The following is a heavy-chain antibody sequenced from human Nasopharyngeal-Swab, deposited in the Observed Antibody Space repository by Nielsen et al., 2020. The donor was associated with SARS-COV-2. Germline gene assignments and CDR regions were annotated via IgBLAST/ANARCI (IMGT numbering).Heavy chain of an antibody. V-gene: IGHV4-34*01. CDR1: GGSFSGYY. Sequence: SETLSLTCAVYGGSFSGYYWSWIRQPPGKGLEWIGEINHSGSTNYNPPLKSRVTISVDTSKNQFSLKLSSVTAADTAVYYCARHSLAVAGSKGAFDIWGQGTMVTVSS. D-gene: IGHD6-19*01. CDR3: ARHSLAVAGSKGAFDI. CDR2: INHSGST. J-gene: IGHJ3*02.